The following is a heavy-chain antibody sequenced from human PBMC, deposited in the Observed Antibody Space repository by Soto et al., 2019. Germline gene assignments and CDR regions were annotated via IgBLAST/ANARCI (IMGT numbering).Heavy chain of an antibody. D-gene: IGHD2-15*01. Sequence: ASVKVSCKASGGTFSSYAISWVRQAPGQGLEWMGGIIPIFGTANYAQKFQGRVTITADESTSTAYMELSSLRSEDTAVYYCARELYCSGGSCYPRHYGMDVLGQGTTVHVSS. CDR3: ARELYCSGGSCYPRHYGMDV. CDR1: GGTFSSYA. V-gene: IGHV1-69*13. J-gene: IGHJ6*01. CDR2: IIPIFGTA.